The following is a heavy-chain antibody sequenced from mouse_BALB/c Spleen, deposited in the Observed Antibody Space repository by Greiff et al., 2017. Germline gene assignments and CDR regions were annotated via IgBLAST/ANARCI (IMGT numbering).Heavy chain of an antibody. D-gene: IGHD2-1*01. V-gene: IGHV14-3*02. CDR1: GFNIKDTY. Sequence: DVQLQESGAELVKPGASVKLSCTASGFNIKDTYMHWVKQRPEQGLEWIGRIDPANGNTKYDPKFQGKATITADTSSNTAYLQLSSLTSEDTAVYYCARVGGNNAMDDWGQGTSVTVSS. CDR2: IDPANGNT. CDR3: ARVGGNNAMDD. J-gene: IGHJ4*01.